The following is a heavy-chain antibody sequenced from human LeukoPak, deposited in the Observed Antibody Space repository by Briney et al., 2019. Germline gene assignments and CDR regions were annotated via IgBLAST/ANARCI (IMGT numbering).Heavy chain of an antibody. CDR2: IYYTGST. Sequence: SETLSLTCTVSGGSISSFYWSWIRQPPGKGLEWIGYIYYTGSTNYNSSLKSRATISVDTSTNQCSLKLKSVTAADTAVYYCARVVYRGENWFDPWGQGTLVTVSS. J-gene: IGHJ5*02. CDR1: GGSISSFY. D-gene: IGHD3-10*01. V-gene: IGHV4-59*01. CDR3: ARVVYRGENWFDP.